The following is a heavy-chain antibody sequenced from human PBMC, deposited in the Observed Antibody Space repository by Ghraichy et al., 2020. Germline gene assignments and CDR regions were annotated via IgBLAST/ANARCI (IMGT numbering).Heavy chain of an antibody. CDR1: GFTFSSYA. J-gene: IGHJ4*02. D-gene: IGHD5-24*01. CDR3: AKSGDGYSLFPQFDY. Sequence: GGSLRLSCAASGFTFSSYAMSWVRQAPGKGLEWVSAISGSGGSTYYADSVKGRFTISRDNSKNTLYLQMNSLRAEDTAVYYCAKSGDGYSLFPQFDYWGQGTLVTVSS. CDR2: ISGSGGST. V-gene: IGHV3-23*01.